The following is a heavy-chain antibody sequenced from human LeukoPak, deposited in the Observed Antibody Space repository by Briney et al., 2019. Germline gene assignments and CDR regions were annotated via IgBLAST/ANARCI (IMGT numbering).Heavy chain of an antibody. V-gene: IGHV3-7*01. J-gene: IGHJ4*02. CDR3: ARDRPIMLYYFDY. D-gene: IGHD2-8*01. CDR2: IKQDGSEK. Sequence: GGSLRLSCAASGFTFSSYAMSWVRQAPGKGLEWVANIKQDGSEKYYVDSAKGRFTISRDNAKNSLYLQMNSLRAEDTAVYYCARDRPIMLYYFDYWGQGTLVTVSS. CDR1: GFTFSSYA.